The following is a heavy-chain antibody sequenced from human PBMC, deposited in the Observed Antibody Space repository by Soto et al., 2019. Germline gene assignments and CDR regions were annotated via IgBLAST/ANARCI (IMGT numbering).Heavy chain of an antibody. Sequence: SETLSLTCTVSGGSISSYYLSWIRQPSGKGLEWIVRIYTSGITNYNPSLKSRVTMSVDTSKNQFSLKLSSVIAADTAVYYCASDLKFGQADYWGQGTQVTVS. V-gene: IGHV4-4*07. CDR3: ASDLKFGQADY. D-gene: IGHD3-10*01. CDR1: GGSISSYY. CDR2: IYTSGIT. J-gene: IGHJ4*02.